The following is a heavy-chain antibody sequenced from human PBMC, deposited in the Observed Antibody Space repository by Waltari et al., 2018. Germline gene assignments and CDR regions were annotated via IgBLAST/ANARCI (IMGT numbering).Heavy chain of an antibody. CDR1: GGNFSSYA. D-gene: IGHD2-15*01. CDR2: RMPIYSIA. J-gene: IGHJ4*02. Sequence: QVQLVESGGEVKKTGSSVKVSCKASGGNFSSYAISWVRQAPGHGLEGMAGRMPIYSIAIYDLRFQRRVPITADKPTSPAYMGLSSLRSEDTAVYYCARERTVYCSGGSCPLGYWGQGTLVTVSS. CDR3: ARERTVYCSGGSCPLGY. V-gene: IGHV1-69*14.